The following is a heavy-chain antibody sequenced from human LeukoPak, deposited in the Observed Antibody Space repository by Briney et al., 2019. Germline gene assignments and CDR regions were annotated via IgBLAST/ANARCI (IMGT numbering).Heavy chain of an antibody. D-gene: IGHD2-15*01. V-gene: IGHV4-59*01. CDR2: IYYSGST. J-gene: IGHJ4*02. Sequence: PSETLSLTCTVSGGSISSYFWSWIRQPPGKGLEWIGYIYYSGSTNYNPSLKSRVTISKDTSKNQFSLKLSSVTAADTAVYYCAREAHCSGGSCYYADYWGQGNLVTVSS. CDR3: AREAHCSGGSCYYADY. CDR1: GGSISSYF.